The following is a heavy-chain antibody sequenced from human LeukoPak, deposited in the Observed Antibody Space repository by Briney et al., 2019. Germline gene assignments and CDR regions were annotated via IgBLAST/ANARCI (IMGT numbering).Heavy chain of an antibody. CDR3: ARVSLGYCSSTSCYGFDY. CDR1: GYTFTGYY. CDR2: INPNSGGT. V-gene: IGHV1-2*02. D-gene: IGHD2-2*01. Sequence: EASVKVSCKASGYTFTGYYMHWVRQAPGQGLEWMGWINPNSGGTNYAQKFQGRVTMTRDTSISTAYMELSRLRSDDTAVYYCARVSLGYCSSTSCYGFDYWGQGTLVTVSS. J-gene: IGHJ4*02.